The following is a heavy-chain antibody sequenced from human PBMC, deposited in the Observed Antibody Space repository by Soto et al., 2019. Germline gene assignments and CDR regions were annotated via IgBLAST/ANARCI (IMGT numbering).Heavy chain of an antibody. D-gene: IGHD3-3*01. J-gene: IGHJ6*02. Sequence: PGGSLRLSCAASGFTFSSYAMHWVRQAPGKGLEWVAVISYDGSNKYYADSVKGRFTISRDNSKNTLYLQMNSLRAEDTAVYYCARDDRVITIFGVVIPPRGDYYYGMDVWGQGTTVTVSS. CDR1: GFTFSSYA. CDR3: ARDDRVITIFGVVIPPRGDYYYGMDV. V-gene: IGHV3-30-3*01. CDR2: ISYDGSNK.